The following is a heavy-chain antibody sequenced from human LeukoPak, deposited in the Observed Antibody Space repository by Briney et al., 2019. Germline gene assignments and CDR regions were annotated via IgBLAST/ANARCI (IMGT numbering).Heavy chain of an antibody. V-gene: IGHV3-23*01. CDR3: AKDRDSSGYYYFSEYFQH. D-gene: IGHD3-22*01. Sequence: SGGSPRLSCAASGFTFSSYAMSWVRQAPGKGLEWVSAISGSGGSTYYADSVKGRFTISRDNSKNTLYLQMNSLRAEDTAVYYCAKDRDSSGYYYFSEYFQHWGQGTLVTVSS. CDR1: GFTFSSYA. CDR2: ISGSGGST. J-gene: IGHJ1*01.